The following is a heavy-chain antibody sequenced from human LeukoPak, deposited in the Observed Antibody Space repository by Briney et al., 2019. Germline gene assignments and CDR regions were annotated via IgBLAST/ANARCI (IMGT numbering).Heavy chain of an antibody. CDR3: ARQAGDSSGYHYDY. Sequence: SETLSLTCTVSGGSISSYYWSWIRQPPGKGLEWIGYIYYSGSTNYNPSLKSRVTISVDTSKNQFSLKLSSVTAADTAVYYCARQAGDSSGYHYDYWGQGTLVTVSS. CDR2: IYYSGST. CDR1: GGSISSYY. D-gene: IGHD3-22*01. J-gene: IGHJ4*02. V-gene: IGHV4-59*01.